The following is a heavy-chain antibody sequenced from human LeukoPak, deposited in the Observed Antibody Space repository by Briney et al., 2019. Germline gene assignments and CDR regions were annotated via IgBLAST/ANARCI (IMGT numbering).Heavy chain of an antibody. D-gene: IGHD2-15*01. CDR1: GGSISSFY. Sequence: SEALSLTCTVSGGSISSFYWSWIRQPPGKGLEWVGYISYSGSTNYNPSLKSRVTISVDTSKNQFSLKLSSVTAADTAVYYCARATYSASRFDYWGQGTLVTVSS. J-gene: IGHJ4*02. V-gene: IGHV4-59*08. CDR3: ARATYSASRFDY. CDR2: ISYSGST.